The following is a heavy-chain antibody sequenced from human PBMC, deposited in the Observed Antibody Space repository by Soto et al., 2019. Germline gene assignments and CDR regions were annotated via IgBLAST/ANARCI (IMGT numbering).Heavy chain of an antibody. CDR2: ISAYNGNT. J-gene: IGHJ4*01. V-gene: IGHV1-18*01. CDR1: GYTFTSYG. D-gene: IGHD3-22*01. CDR3: ARDRLPHYYEWVRPNYYFDY. Sequence: ASVKVSCKASGYTFTSYGISWVRQAPGQGLEWMGWISAYNGNTNYAQKLQGRVTMTTDTSTSTAYMELRSLRSDDTAVYYCARDRLPHYYEWVRPNYYFDYWGQ.